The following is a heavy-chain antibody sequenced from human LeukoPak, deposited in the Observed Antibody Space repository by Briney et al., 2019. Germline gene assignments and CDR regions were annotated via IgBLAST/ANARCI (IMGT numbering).Heavy chain of an antibody. D-gene: IGHD3-10*01. V-gene: IGHV4-34*01. CDR3: ARVRSTGYYYYGMDV. Sequence: SETLSLTCAVYGGSFSGYYWSWIRQPPGKGLEWIGEINHSGSTNYNPSLKRRVTISVDTSKNQFSLKLSAVTAADTAVYYCARVRSTGYYYYGMDVWGKGTTVTVSS. J-gene: IGHJ6*04. CDR1: GGSFSGYY. CDR2: INHSGST.